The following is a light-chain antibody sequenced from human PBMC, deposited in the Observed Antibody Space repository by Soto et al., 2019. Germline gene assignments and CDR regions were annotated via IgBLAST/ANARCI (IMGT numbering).Light chain of an antibody. CDR2: KAS. CDR3: QHYNSYLLT. Sequence: DIQMTQSPSTLSASVGGRVTITCRASQSISSWLAWYQQKPGKAPKLLIYKASSLESGVPSRFRDSGSVKELAVAISSLQPDDFATYYCQHYNSYLLTLGGGTKVDIK. V-gene: IGKV1-5*03. J-gene: IGKJ4*01. CDR1: QSISSW.